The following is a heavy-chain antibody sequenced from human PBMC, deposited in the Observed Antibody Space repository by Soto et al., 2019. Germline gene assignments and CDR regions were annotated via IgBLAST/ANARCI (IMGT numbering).Heavy chain of an antibody. CDR3: AKGSILTGYYYYYYYYMDV. D-gene: IGHD3-9*01. Sequence: EVQLLESGGGLVQPGGSLRLSCAASGFTFSSYAMSWVRQAPGKGLEWVSAINGSGGSTYYADSVKGRFTISRDNSKNTLYLQMNSLRAEDTAVYYCAKGSILTGYYYYYYYYMDVWGKGTTVTVSS. CDR2: INGSGGST. CDR1: GFTFSSYA. J-gene: IGHJ6*03. V-gene: IGHV3-23*01.